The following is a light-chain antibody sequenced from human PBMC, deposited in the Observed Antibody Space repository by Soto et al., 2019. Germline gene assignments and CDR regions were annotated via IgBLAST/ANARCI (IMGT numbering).Light chain of an antibody. J-gene: IGLJ2*01. CDR2: EVS. CDR3: SSYTSSSTLYVV. CDR1: GSDVGGYNY. V-gene: IGLV2-14*01. Sequence: QSVLTQPASVSGSPGQSITISCTGTGSDVGGYNYVSWYQQHPGKAPKLMIYEVSNRPSGVSNRFSGSKSGNTASLTISGLQAEDEADYYCSSYTSSSTLYVVFGGGTKLTVL.